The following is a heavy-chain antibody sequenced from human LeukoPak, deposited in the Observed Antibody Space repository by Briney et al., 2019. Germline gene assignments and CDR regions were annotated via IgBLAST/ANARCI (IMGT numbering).Heavy chain of an antibody. V-gene: IGHV3-21*01. J-gene: IGHJ4*02. CDR3: ASLPLRYFDLGNY. CDR1: GFTFSSYS. Sequence: GGSLRLSCAASGFTFSSYSMNWVRQAPGKGLEWVSSISSSSSYIYYADSVKGRFTIFRDNAKTSLYLQMNSLRAEDTAVYYCASLPLRYFDLGNYWGQGTLVTVSS. CDR2: ISSSSSYI. D-gene: IGHD3-9*01.